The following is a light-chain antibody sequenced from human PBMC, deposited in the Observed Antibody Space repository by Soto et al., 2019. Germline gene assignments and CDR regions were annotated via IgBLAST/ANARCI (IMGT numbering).Light chain of an antibody. J-gene: IGLJ1*01. CDR1: SSDVGDNY. CDR3: SSYAGRNNFV. Sequence: HSMLPHPPSSSGSPGQSVTISCTGTSSDVGDNYVSWYQQHPGKAPKLMTYEVSKRPSGVPDRFSGSKSGNTASLTVSGLEAGDEADYYCSSYAGRNNFVFGTGTKAPS. CDR2: EVS. V-gene: IGLV2-8*01.